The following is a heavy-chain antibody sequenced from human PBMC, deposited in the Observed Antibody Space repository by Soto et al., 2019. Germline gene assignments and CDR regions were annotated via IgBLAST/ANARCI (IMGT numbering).Heavy chain of an antibody. CDR3: ARGRGGYDY. J-gene: IGHJ4*02. V-gene: IGHV1-3*01. CDR2: IDAGNGKT. CDR1: GYIFNRYV. D-gene: IGHD6-19*01. Sequence: QVQLVQSGAEGKKPGASVKVSCKASGYIFNRYVMHWVRQAPGQRPEWMGWIDAGNGKTKYSEKFQGRVTITRDTSASTAYMELTTLRSEDTAVYYCARGRGGYDYWGQGTQVIVSS.